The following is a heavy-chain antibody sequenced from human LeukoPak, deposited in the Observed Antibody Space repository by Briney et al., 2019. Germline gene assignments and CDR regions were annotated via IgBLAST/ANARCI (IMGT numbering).Heavy chain of an antibody. V-gene: IGHV4-59*02. CDR2: MSYGGST. CDR1: GGSVSAYY. CDR3: ARMINGDYFDY. J-gene: IGHJ4*02. D-gene: IGHD3-16*01. Sequence: SETLSLTCSVSGGSVSAYYWSWIRQPPGKGLEYIGYMSYGGSTNCNPSVKSRVTISIDASRNQFSLKLSSVTAADTAVYYCARMINGDYFDYWGQGTLVTVSS.